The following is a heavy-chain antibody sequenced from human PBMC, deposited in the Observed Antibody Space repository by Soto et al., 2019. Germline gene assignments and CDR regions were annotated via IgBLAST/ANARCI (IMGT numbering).Heavy chain of an antibody. Sequence: EVQLVQSGAEVKKPGESLRISCKGSGYKFTSYWITWVRQMPGKGLEWMGRIDPSDSYTKYSPSFQGHVTISVDKSISTAYLQWSSLKGSDTAMFYCARLGYSSTQFDHWGQGTLVTVPS. CDR2: IDPSDSYT. D-gene: IGHD6-13*01. CDR3: ARLGYSSTQFDH. V-gene: IGHV5-10-1*01. CDR1: GYKFTSYW. J-gene: IGHJ4*02.